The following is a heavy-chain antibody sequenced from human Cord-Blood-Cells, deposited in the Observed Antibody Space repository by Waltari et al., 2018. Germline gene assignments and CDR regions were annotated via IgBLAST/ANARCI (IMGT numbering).Heavy chain of an antibody. V-gene: IGHV1-58*01. J-gene: IGHJ4*02. CDR3: AASRFYTDFWSGPDY. Sequence: QMQLVQSGPEVKKPGTSVKVSCKASGFTFTSPAVQWVRPARGQRLEWIGWIVVGGGNTNYAQKFQERVTITRDMSTSTAYMELSSLRSEDTAVYYCAASRFYTDFWSGPDYWGQGTLVTVSS. CDR2: IVVGGGNT. D-gene: IGHD3-3*01. CDR1: GFTFTSPA.